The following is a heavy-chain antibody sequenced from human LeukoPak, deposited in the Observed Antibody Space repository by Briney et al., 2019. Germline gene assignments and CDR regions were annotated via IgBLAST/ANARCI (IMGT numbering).Heavy chain of an antibody. J-gene: IGHJ4*02. CDR3: VSYSSSSGHFDY. Sequence: SEILSLTCTVSGGSISSSSYYWGWIRQPPGKGLEWIGSIYYSGSTYYNPSLKSRVTISVDTSKNQFSLKLSSVTAADTAVYYCVSYSSSSGHFDYWGQGTLVTVSS. D-gene: IGHD6-6*01. V-gene: IGHV4-39*07. CDR2: IYYSGST. CDR1: GGSISSSSYY.